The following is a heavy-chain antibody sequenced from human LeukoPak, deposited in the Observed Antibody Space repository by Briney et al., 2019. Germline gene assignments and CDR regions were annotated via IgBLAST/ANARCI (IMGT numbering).Heavy chain of an antibody. CDR2: ISWNSGSI. CDR3: AKAPLPRVTTGYYFDY. D-gene: IGHD4-17*01. CDR1: GFTFDDYA. J-gene: IGHJ4*02. Sequence: GGSLRLSCAASGFTFDDYAMHWVRQAPGKGLEWVSGISWNSGSIGYADSVKGRFTIPRDNAKNSLYLQMNSLRAEDMALYYCAKAPLPRVTTGYYFDYWGQGTLVTVSS. V-gene: IGHV3-9*03.